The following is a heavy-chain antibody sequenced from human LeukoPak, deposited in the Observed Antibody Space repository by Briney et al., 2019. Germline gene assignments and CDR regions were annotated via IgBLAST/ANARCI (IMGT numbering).Heavy chain of an antibody. V-gene: IGHV3-73*01. Sequence: RGSLRLSCTASGFTFSGSAMHWVRQASGKGLEWVGRIRSKANSYATVYAASVKGRFTISRDDSKNTAYLQMNSLKTEDTAVYYCTSGLSVRRSNNTPVDYWGQGTLVTVSS. CDR3: TSGLSVRRSNNTPVDY. CDR2: IRSKANSYAT. D-gene: IGHD1-1*01. CDR1: GFTFSGSA. J-gene: IGHJ4*02.